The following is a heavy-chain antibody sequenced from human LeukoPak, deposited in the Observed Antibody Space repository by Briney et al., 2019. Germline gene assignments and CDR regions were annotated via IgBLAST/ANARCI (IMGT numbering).Heavy chain of an antibody. V-gene: IGHV3-23*01. J-gene: IGHJ6*03. CDR1: GFTFSSYA. D-gene: IGHD3-16*01. CDR3: AKTITIGGPGSLYYMDV. CDR2: ISGSGGST. Sequence: GSLRLSCAASGFTFSSYAMSWVRQAPGKGLEGVSAISGSGGSTYYADSVKGRFTISRDNSKNTLYLQMNSLRAEDTAVYYCAKTITIGGPGSLYYMDVWGKGTTVTVSS.